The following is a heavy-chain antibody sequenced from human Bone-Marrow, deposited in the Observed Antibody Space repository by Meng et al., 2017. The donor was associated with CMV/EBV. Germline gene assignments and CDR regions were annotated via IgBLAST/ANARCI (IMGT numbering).Heavy chain of an antibody. V-gene: IGHV1-18*01. J-gene: IGHJ4*02. CDR3: ARDLSEWRSTSNFDY. CDR2: ISAYNGNT. CDR1: GYTFTSYG. D-gene: IGHD2-2*01. Sequence: ASVKVSCKASGYTFTSYGISWVRQAPGQGLEWMGWISAYNGNTNYAQKLQGRVTMTTDTSTSTAYMELRSLRSDDTAAYYCARDLSEWRSTSNFDYWGQGTLVTVAS.